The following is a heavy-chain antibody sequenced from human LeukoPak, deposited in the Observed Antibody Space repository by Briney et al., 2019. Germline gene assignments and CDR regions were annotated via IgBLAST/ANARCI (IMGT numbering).Heavy chain of an antibody. CDR2: IKQDGSEK. J-gene: IGHJ4*02. Sequence: GGSLRLSCAASGFTFSSYWMSWVRQAPGKGLEWVANIKQDGSEKYYVDSVKGRFTISRDNAKNSLYLQMNSLRAEDTAVYYCARVPSTIFGVVGSGDYWGQGTLVTVSS. D-gene: IGHD3-3*01. V-gene: IGHV3-7*01. CDR3: ARVPSTIFGVVGSGDY. CDR1: GFTFSSYW.